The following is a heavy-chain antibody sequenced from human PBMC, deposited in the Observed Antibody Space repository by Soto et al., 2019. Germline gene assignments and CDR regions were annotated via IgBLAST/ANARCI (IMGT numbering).Heavy chain of an antibody. Sequence: PSETLSLTCTVSGGSISSYYWSWIRQPPGKGLEWIGYIYYSGSTNYNPSLKSRVTISVDTSKNQFSLKLSSVTAADTAVYYCAGEMATIGYYGMDVWGQGTTVT. D-gene: IGHD5-12*01. J-gene: IGHJ6*02. CDR3: AGEMATIGYYGMDV. CDR2: IYYSGST. CDR1: GGSISSYY. V-gene: IGHV4-59*08.